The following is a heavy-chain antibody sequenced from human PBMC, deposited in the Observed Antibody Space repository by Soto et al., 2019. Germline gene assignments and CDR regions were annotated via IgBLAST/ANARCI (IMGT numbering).Heavy chain of an antibody. J-gene: IGHJ6*02. D-gene: IGHD3-3*01. V-gene: IGHV3-23*01. Sequence: GGSLRLSCAASGFTFSSYAMSWVRQAPGKGLEWVSAISGSDGSTYYADSVKGRFTISRDNSKNTLYLQMNSLRAEDTAVYYCAKDSPIFGVVIPWYYGMDVWGQGTTVTVSS. CDR1: GFTFSSYA. CDR3: AKDSPIFGVVIPWYYGMDV. CDR2: ISGSDGST.